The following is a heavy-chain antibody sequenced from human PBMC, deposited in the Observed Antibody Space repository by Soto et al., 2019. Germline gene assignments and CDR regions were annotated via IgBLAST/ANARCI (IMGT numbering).Heavy chain of an antibody. CDR3: ARDMRGDYIWGSYRYLDFDI. CDR1: GGSISSYY. V-gene: IGHV4-59*01. D-gene: IGHD3-16*02. Sequence: SETLSLTCTISGGSISSYYWSWIRQPPGKGLEWIGYIYYSGSTNYNPSLKSRVTISVDTSKNQFSLKLSSVTAADTAVYYCARDMRGDYIWGSYRYLDFDISGQDTIVTVS. J-gene: IGHJ3*02. CDR2: IYYSGST.